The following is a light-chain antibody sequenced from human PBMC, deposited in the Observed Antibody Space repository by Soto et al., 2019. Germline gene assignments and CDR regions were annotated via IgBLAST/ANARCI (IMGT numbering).Light chain of an antibody. Sequence: EVVLTQSPATLSLSPGERATLSCRASQSVRTYVSWFQQKPGQAPRLLIYDASNRATGIPARITGSGAVTDFTLTISSLEPEDSAVYYCQPRTPWPPITFGQGTRLEIK. V-gene: IGKV3-11*01. CDR3: QPRTPWPPIT. CDR2: DAS. J-gene: IGKJ5*01. CDR1: QSVRTY.